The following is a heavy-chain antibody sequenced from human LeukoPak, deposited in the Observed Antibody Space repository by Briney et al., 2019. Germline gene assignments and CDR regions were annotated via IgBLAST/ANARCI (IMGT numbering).Heavy chain of an antibody. Sequence: GESLKISCKGSGFSFTNYWIGWVRQMPGKGLEWMGIFYPGDSDTTYSPSFQGQVTISADKSINTAYLQWSSLKASDTAMYYCARQAVPVAKYFQHWGQGTLVTVSS. CDR1: GFSFTNYW. J-gene: IGHJ1*01. CDR3: ARQAVPVAKYFQH. D-gene: IGHD2-2*01. V-gene: IGHV5-51*01. CDR2: FYPGDSDT.